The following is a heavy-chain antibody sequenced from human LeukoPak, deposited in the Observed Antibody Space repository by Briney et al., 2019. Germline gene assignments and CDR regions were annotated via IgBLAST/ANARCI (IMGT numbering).Heavy chain of an antibody. V-gene: IGHV3-30*04. CDR1: GFTFSSYA. CDR2: ISYDGSNK. CDR3: AREVTGRYCSSTSCYYGRYGMDV. Sequence: GGSLRLSCAASGFTFSSYAMHWVRQAPGKGLEWVAVISYDGSNKYYADSVKGRFTISRDNSKNTLYLQMNSLRAEDTAVYYCAREVTGRYCSSTSCYYGRYGMDVWGQGTTVTVSS. D-gene: IGHD2-2*01. J-gene: IGHJ6*02.